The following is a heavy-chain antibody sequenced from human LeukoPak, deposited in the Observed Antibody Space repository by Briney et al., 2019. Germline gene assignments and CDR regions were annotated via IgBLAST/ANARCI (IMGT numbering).Heavy chain of an antibody. Sequence: SQTLSLTCTVSGGSISSGSYYWSWIRQPAGKGLEWIGRIYTSGSTNYNPSLKSRVTISVDTSKNQFSLKLSSVTAADTAVYYCARNKRGISVAFDIWGQGTMVTVSS. J-gene: IGHJ3*02. CDR3: ARNKRGISVAFDI. V-gene: IGHV4-61*02. D-gene: IGHD5/OR15-5a*01. CDR1: GGSISSGSYY. CDR2: IYTSGST.